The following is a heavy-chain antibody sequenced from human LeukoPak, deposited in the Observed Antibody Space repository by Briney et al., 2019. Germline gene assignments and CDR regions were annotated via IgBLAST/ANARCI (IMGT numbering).Heavy chain of an antibody. D-gene: IGHD6-19*01. CDR3: ASSQGSGEDY. J-gene: IGHJ4*02. V-gene: IGHV3-7*01. CDR1: GFTFSNYW. CDR2: IKGDGSEK. Sequence: GGSLRLSCAASGFTFSNYWMSWVRQSPGKGLQWVANIKGDGSEKYYVDSVKGRFTISRDNAKKSLYLQMNTLRAEDTAVYYCASSQGSGEDYWGQGTLVTVSS.